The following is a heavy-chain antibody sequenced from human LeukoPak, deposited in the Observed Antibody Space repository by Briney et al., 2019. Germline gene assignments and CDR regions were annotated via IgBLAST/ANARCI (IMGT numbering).Heavy chain of an antibody. Sequence: PSETLSLTCLVSGGSMKRSYWTWIRQAPGKGLEWIGNIDDSGNTNYSPSLKSRVTISLDTSKNQFSLRVTSVTAADRGLYFCARDSSPAALPNMDAWGKGTTVTVSS. CDR3: ARDSSPAALPNMDA. CDR1: GGSMKRSY. D-gene: IGHD2-2*01. CDR2: IDDSGNT. V-gene: IGHV4-59*01. J-gene: IGHJ6*03.